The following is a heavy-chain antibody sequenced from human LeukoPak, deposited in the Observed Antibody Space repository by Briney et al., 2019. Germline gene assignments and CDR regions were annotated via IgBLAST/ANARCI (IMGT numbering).Heavy chain of an antibody. CDR2: INPNSGGT. J-gene: IGHJ4*02. CDR3: ARGAIAAAGTLFDY. Sequence: GASVTVSCKASGYTFTGYFMHWVRQAPGQGLEWMGWINPNSGGTKYAQKFQGRVTMTRDTSISTAYVELTSLRSDDTAVYYCARGAIAAAGTLFDYWGQGTLVTVSS. V-gene: IGHV1-2*02. CDR1: GYTFTGYF. D-gene: IGHD6-13*01.